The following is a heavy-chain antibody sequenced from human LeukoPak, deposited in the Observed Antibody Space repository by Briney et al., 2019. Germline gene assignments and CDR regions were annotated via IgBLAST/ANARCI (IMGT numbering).Heavy chain of an antibody. Sequence: SVKVSCKASGGTFSSYATSWVRQAPGQGLEWMGKIIAIFGTANYAQKFQGRVTITTDESTSTAYMELSSLRSEDTAVYYCASQGQVGALHFDYWGQGTLVTVSS. V-gene: IGHV1-69*05. J-gene: IGHJ4*02. CDR2: IIAIFGTA. CDR3: ASQGQVGALHFDY. D-gene: IGHD1-26*01. CDR1: GGTFSSYA.